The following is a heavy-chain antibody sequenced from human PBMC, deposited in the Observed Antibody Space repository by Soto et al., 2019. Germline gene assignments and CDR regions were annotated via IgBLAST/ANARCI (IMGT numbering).Heavy chain of an antibody. D-gene: IGHD6-6*01. CDR3: ARGDSSRNDAFDI. Sequence: SETLSLTCTVSGGSISSGDYYWSWIRQPPGKGLEWIGYIYYSGSTYYNPSLKSRITISVDTSKNQFSLKLSSVTAADTAVYYWARGDSSRNDAFDIWGQGTMVTVSS. V-gene: IGHV4-30-4*01. CDR1: GGSISSGDYY. CDR2: IYYSGST. J-gene: IGHJ3*02.